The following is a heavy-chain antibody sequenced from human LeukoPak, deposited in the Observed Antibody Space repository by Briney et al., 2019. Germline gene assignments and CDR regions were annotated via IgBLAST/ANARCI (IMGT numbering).Heavy chain of an antibody. D-gene: IGHD2-2*01. CDR2: IYPGDSDT. CDR1: GYSFTSYW. V-gene: IGHV5-51*01. CDR3: ARHLGYCSSTSCPYSYYYGMDV. J-gene: IGHJ6*02. Sequence: ESLKISCKGSGYSFTSYWIGWVRQMPGKGLEWMGIIYPGDSDTRYSPSFQGQVTISADKSISTAYLQWSSLKASDTAMYYCARHLGYCSSTSCPYSYYYGMDVWGQGTTVTVSS.